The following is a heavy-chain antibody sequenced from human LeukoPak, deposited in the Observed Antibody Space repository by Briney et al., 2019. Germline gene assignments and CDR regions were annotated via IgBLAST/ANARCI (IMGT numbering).Heavy chain of an antibody. CDR2: IYASGST. CDR1: GASITSYY. Sequence: SETLSLTCTVSGASITSYYWSWIRQPAGKGLEWIGRIYASGSTNYNPSLQSRVTMSVDTSKNQFSLKLKYVTAADTAVYFCARWIGWDWGQGTMVTVSS. V-gene: IGHV4-4*07. J-gene: IGHJ3*01. CDR3: ARWIGWD. D-gene: IGHD1-26*01.